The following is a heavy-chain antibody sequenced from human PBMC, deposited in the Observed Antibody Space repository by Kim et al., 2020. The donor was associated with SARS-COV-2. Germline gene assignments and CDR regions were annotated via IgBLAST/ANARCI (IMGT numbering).Heavy chain of an antibody. Sequence: GGSLRLSCAASGFTFSSYAMHWVRQAPGKGLEWVAVISYDGSNKYYVDSVKGRFTISRDNSKNTLYLQMNSLRAEDTAVYYCARSYYDFWSGYYRVAPYCYYYGIDVWGQGTTVTVSS. CDR1: GFTFSSYA. CDR2: ISYDGSNK. D-gene: IGHD3-3*01. J-gene: IGHJ6*02. V-gene: IGHV3-30*04. CDR3: ARSYYDFWSGYYRVAPYCYYYGIDV.